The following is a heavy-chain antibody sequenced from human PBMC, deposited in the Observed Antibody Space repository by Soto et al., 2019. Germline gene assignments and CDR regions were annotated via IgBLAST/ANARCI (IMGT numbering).Heavy chain of an antibody. V-gene: IGHV1-3*01. J-gene: IGHJ3*02. CDR1: GYTFTSYA. CDR3: ASPPRYSSGWHDAFDI. CDR2: INAGNGNT. Sequence: ASVEVSCKASGYTFTSYAMHWVRQAPGQRLEWMGWINAGNGNTKYSQKFQGRVTITRDTSASTAYMELSSLRSEDTDVYYCASPPRYSSGWHDAFDIWGQGTMLTVSS. D-gene: IGHD6-19*01.